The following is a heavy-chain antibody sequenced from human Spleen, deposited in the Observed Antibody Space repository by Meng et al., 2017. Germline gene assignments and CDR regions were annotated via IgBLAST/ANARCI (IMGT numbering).Heavy chain of an antibody. V-gene: IGHV3-43*01. J-gene: IGHJ3*02. Sequence: GESLKISCAASGFYFSNAWMSWVRQAPGKGLEWVSLISWEAATTYYADSVKGRFTISRNNSKNSLYLQMNSLRTEDTAMYYCVKDSRNYYDSSGSAFDIWGQGTMVTVSS. CDR1: GFYFSNAW. CDR3: VKDSRNYYDSSGSAFDI. CDR2: ISWEAATT. D-gene: IGHD3-22*01.